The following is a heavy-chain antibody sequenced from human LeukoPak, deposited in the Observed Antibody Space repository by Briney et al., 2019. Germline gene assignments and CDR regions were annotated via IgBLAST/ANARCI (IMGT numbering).Heavy chain of an antibody. Sequence: PGGSLRLSCAASGFTFSSYAMHWVRQSPGKGLEWVTFISYDGGNIYYADSEKGRFTISRDNSKNTLYLQMDSLRADDTALYYCARSYSSGWSYYFDYWGQGTLVTVSS. V-gene: IGHV3-30-3*01. CDR3: ARSYSSGWSYYFDY. D-gene: IGHD6-19*01. J-gene: IGHJ4*02. CDR2: ISYDGGNI. CDR1: GFTFSSYA.